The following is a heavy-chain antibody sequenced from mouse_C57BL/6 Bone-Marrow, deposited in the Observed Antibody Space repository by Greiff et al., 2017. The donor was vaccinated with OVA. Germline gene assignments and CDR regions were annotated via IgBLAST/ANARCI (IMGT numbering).Heavy chain of an antibody. J-gene: IGHJ2*01. Sequence: QVHVKQPGAELVKPGASVKLSCKASGYTFTSYWMHWVKQRPGQGLEWIGMIHPNSGSTNYNEKFKSKATLTVDKSSSTAYMQLSSLTSEDSAVYYCARGIYGNYDYFDYWGQGTTLTVSS. V-gene: IGHV1-64*01. CDR3: ARGIYGNYDYFDY. CDR2: IHPNSGST. CDR1: GYTFTSYW. D-gene: IGHD2-1*01.